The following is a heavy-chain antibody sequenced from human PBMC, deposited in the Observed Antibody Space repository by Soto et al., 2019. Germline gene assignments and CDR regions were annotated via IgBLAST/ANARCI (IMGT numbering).Heavy chain of an antibody. D-gene: IGHD2-2*01. V-gene: IGHV1-3*01. J-gene: IGHJ5*02. CDR3: ERERRIVVENWFDP. Sequence: VSCKASGYTFTSYAMHWVRQAPGQRLEWMGWINAGNGNTKYSQKCQGRVTITRDTSASTAYMELSSLRSEDTAVHYRERERRIVVENWFDPWGQGTLVTVSS. CDR1: GYTFTSYA. CDR2: INAGNGNT.